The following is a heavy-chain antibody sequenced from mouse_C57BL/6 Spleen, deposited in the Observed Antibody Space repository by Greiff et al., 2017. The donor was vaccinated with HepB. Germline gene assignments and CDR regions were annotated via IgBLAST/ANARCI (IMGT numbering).Heavy chain of an antibody. CDR3: ARHGKLGSYFDY. J-gene: IGHJ2*01. Sequence: QVQLQQSGPGLVAPSQSLSITCTVSGFSLTSYGVHWVRQPPGKGLEWLVVIWSDGSTTYNSALKSRLSISKDNSKSQVFLKMNSLQTDDTAMYYCARHGKLGSYFDYWGQGTTLTVSS. D-gene: IGHD4-1*01. CDR1: GFSLTSYG. CDR2: IWSDGST. V-gene: IGHV2-6-1*01.